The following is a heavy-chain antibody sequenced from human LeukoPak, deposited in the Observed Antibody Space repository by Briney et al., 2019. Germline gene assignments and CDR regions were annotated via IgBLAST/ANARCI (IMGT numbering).Heavy chain of an antibody. CDR2: IYYSGST. CDR1: GGSISSGDYY. V-gene: IGHV4-30-4*08. Sequence: SQTLSLTCTVSGGSISSGDYYWCWIRQPPGRGLGWIGYIYYSGSTYYNPSLKSRVTISVDTSKNQFSLKLSSVTAADTAVYYCARSLWSGLDFDYWGQGTLVTVSS. J-gene: IGHJ4*02. CDR3: ARSLWSGLDFDY. D-gene: IGHD3-3*01.